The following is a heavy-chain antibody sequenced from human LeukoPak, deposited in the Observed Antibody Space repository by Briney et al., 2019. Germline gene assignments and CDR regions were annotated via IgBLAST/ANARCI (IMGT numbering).Heavy chain of an antibody. Sequence: GGSLRLSCAASGFTFSSNAMSWVRQAPGKGLEWVSAISASGGSTYYADSVKGRFTISRDNSKNTLYLQMNSLRADDTAVYYCAKANYYDSSGYYENLDYWGQGTLVTVSS. CDR1: GFTFSSNA. D-gene: IGHD3-22*01. V-gene: IGHV3-23*01. J-gene: IGHJ4*02. CDR3: AKANYYDSSGYYENLDY. CDR2: ISASGGST.